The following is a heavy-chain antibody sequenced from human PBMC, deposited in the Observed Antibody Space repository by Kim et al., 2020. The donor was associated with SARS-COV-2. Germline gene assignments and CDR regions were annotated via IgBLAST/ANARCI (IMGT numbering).Heavy chain of an antibody. V-gene: IGHV3-7*01. CDR1: GFTLKTYW. CDR2: IKQDGTEK. Sequence: GGSLRLSCAASGFTLKTYWMSWVRQAPGKGLEWVASIKQDGTEKYYVDSVKGRFTISRDNAKNSIYLQMSSLRAEDTAMYFCARETGTWYIHYFDYWGQGMLVTVSS. CDR3: ARETGTWYIHYFDY. J-gene: IGHJ4*02. D-gene: IGHD6-13*01.